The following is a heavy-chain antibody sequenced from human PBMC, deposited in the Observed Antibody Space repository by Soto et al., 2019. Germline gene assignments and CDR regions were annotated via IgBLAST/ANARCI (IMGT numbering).Heavy chain of an antibody. J-gene: IGHJ4*02. Sequence: SETLCLTGAVSGGSVRGFCWSWIGLTQGKGREWIGEINHSGTTIYNASVKRRVTISIDTPANQFSLKLTSVPAPDTAVYYCTRGSQWLDYWGLGTLVTVSS. V-gene: IGHV4-34*01. CDR3: TRGSQWLDY. CDR2: INHSGTT. CDR1: GGSVRGFC. D-gene: IGHD6-19*01.